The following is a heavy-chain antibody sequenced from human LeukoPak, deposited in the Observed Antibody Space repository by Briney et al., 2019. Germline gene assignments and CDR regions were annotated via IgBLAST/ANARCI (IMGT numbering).Heavy chain of an antibody. Sequence: GESLKISCKGPGYSFTNYWIAWVRQMPGKGLEWMGIIYPGDSDIRYSPSFQGQVTISADKSISTAYLQWSSLKASDTAMYYCARLSYDGFSGSDYWGQGTLVTVSS. CDR1: GYSFTNYW. V-gene: IGHV5-51*01. CDR2: IYPGDSDI. J-gene: IGHJ4*02. CDR3: ARLSYDGFSGSDY. D-gene: IGHD3-10*01.